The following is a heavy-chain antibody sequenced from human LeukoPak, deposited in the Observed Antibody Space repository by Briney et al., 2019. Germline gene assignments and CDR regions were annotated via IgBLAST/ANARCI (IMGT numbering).Heavy chain of an antibody. CDR3: ASQPPTWPYFDY. J-gene: IGHJ4*02. V-gene: IGHV4-59*01. CDR2: IYYSGST. CDR1: GGSISSYY. D-gene: IGHD1-14*01. Sequence: SETLSLTCTVSGGSISSYYWSWIRQPPGKGLEWIGYIYYSGSTNYNPSLKSRVTISVDTSKNQFSLKLSSVTAADTAVYHCASQPPTWPYFDYWGQGTLVTVSS.